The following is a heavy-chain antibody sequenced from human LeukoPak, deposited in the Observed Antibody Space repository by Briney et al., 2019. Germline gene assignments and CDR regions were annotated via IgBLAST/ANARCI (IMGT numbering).Heavy chain of an antibody. CDR1: GGSISSSSYY. CDR3: ARSSGYSSSGGLNWFDA. D-gene: IGHD6-13*01. Sequence: PSETLSLTCTVSGGSISSSSYYWGWIRQPPGKGLEWIGSIYYSGSTYYNPSLKSRVTISVDTSKNQFSLKLSSVTAADTAVYYCARSSGYSSSGGLNWFDAWGQGTLVTVSS. CDR2: IYYSGST. J-gene: IGHJ5*02. V-gene: IGHV4-39*01.